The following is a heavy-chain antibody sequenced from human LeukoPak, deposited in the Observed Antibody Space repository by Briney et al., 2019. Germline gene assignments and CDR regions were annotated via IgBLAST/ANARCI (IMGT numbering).Heavy chain of an antibody. J-gene: IGHJ4*02. CDR2: IRGDGSDK. CDR1: GFTFSSYA. Sequence: GGSLRLSCAASGFTFSSYAMSWVRQAPGKGLEWVANIRGDGSDKVYVGSVRGRFTISRDNADNSLYLQMNSLSVDDTAVYYCARGLNSAIDFWGQGTLVTVSS. V-gene: IGHV3-7*04. CDR3: ARGLNSAIDF.